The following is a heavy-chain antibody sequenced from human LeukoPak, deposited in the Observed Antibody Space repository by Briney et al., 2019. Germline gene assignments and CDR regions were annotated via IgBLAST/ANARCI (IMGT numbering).Heavy chain of an antibody. CDR3: ARDKSGYYHDPYNWFDP. D-gene: IGHD3-3*01. CDR2: IYYSGST. J-gene: IGHJ5*02. V-gene: IGHV4-30-4*01. CDR1: GGSIRSGDYC. Sequence: SQTLSLTCTVSGGSIRSGDYCWSSICQPPGKGLEWIGYIYYSGSTYYNPSLKSRVTISVDTSKNQFSLKLTSVTAADTAVYYCARDKSGYYHDPYNWFDPWGQGTLVTVSS.